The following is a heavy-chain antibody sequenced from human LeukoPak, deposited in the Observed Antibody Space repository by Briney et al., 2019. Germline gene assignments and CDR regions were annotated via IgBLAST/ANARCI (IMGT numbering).Heavy chain of an antibody. CDR2: ISSSSSTI. D-gene: IGHD6-6*01. CDR1: GFTFSSYS. Sequence: GGSLRLSCAASGFTFSSYSMNWVRQAPRKGLEWVSYISSSSSTIYYADSVKGRFTISRDNAKNSLYLQMNSLRAEDTAVYYCARDYRAGYSSSSWVLPSPFDYLGQGTLVTVSS. V-gene: IGHV3-48*01. J-gene: IGHJ4*02. CDR3: ARDYRAGYSSSSWVLPSPFDY.